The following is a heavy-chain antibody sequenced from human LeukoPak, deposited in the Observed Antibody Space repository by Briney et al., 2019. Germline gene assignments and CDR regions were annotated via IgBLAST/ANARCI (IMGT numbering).Heavy chain of an antibody. CDR3: ARHDYYDSSGYYQNWFDP. V-gene: IGHV5-10-1*01. J-gene: IGHJ5*02. CDR2: IDPSDSYT. Sequence: GESLKISCKGSGYSFTSYWISWVRQMPGKGLEWMGRIDPSDSYTNYSPSFQGHVTISADKSISTAYLQWSSLKASDTAMYYCARHDYYDSSGYYQNWFDPWGQGTLVTVSS. D-gene: IGHD3-22*01. CDR1: GYSFTSYW.